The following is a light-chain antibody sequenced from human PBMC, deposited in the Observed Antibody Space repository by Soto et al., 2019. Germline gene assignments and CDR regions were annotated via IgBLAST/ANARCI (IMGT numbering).Light chain of an antibody. Sequence: QSVLTQPDPGSASPAQSITMSCTGTSSDIRAYDYVSWYQQHPGKPPTLMIYEVSHRPSGISHCFSASKSGNTASLTISGLQAEDEADYYCSSYAGSSNVFGTGTKVTVL. V-gene: IGLV2-14*01. CDR3: SSYAGSSNV. J-gene: IGLJ1*01. CDR1: SSDIRAYDY. CDR2: EVS.